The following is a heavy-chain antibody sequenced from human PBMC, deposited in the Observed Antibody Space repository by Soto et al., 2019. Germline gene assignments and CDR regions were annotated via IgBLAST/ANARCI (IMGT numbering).Heavy chain of an antibody. CDR2: TYYRSKWYN. D-gene: IGHD1-7*01. Sequence: SPTLSLTCAISGDSVSSNSAAWNWIRQSPSRGLEWLGRTYYRSKWYNDYAVSVKSRITINPDTSKNQFSLQLNSVTPEDTAVYYCARFRLELLPSGRYYGMDVWGQGTTVTVSS. J-gene: IGHJ6*02. V-gene: IGHV6-1*01. CDR3: ARFRLELLPSGRYYGMDV. CDR1: GDSVSSNSAA.